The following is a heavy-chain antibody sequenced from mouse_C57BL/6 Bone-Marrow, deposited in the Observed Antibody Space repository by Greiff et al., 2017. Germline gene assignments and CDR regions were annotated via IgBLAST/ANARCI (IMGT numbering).Heavy chain of an antibody. D-gene: IGHD2-4*01. J-gene: IGHJ4*01. Sequence: QVHVKQPGAELVRPGSSVKLSCKASGYTFTSYWMHWVKQRPIQGLEWIGNIDPSDSETHYNQKFKDKATLTVDKSSSTAYMQLSSLTSEDSAVYYCALMITHYYAMDYWGQGTSVTVSS. CDR1: GYTFTSYW. CDR3: ALMITHYYAMDY. V-gene: IGHV1-52*01. CDR2: IDPSDSET.